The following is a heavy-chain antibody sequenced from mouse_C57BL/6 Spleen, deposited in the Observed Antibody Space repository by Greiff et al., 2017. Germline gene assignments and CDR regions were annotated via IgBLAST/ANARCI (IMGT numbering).Heavy chain of an antibody. Sequence: QVQLQQPGAELVKPGASVKLSCKASGYTFTSYWMHWVKQRPGRGLEWIGRIDPNSGGTKYNEKFKSKATLTVDKPSSTAYMQISSLTSEDSAVYYCARCHYYGTDAMDYWGQGTSVTVSS. D-gene: IGHD1-2*01. CDR2: IDPNSGGT. CDR1: GYTFTSYW. J-gene: IGHJ4*01. V-gene: IGHV1-72*01. CDR3: ARCHYYGTDAMDY.